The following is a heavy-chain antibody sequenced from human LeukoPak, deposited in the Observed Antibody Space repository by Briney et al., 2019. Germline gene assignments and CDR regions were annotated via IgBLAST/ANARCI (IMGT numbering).Heavy chain of an antibody. J-gene: IGHJ4*02. Sequence: GGSLRLSCAASGFTFDDYTMHWVRQAPGKGLEWVSLISWDGGSTYYADSVKGRFTISRDNAKNSLYLQMNSLRAEDTALYYCAKAKGEALRLGELTLDYWGQGTLVTVSS. CDR3: AKAKGEALRLGELTLDY. D-gene: IGHD3-16*01. CDR1: GFTFDDYT. CDR2: ISWDGGST. V-gene: IGHV3-43*01.